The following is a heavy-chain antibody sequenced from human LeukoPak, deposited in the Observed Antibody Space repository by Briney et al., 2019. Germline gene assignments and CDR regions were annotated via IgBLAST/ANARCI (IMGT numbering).Heavy chain of an antibody. D-gene: IGHD6-25*01. CDR2: INHSGSS. CDR1: GGSISSSSYY. Sequence: KSSETLSLTCTVSGGSISSSSYYWTWIRQPPGKGLEWIGEINHSGSSNYNPSLKSRVTISVDTSKNQFSLKLSSVTAADTAVYSCARARGAGAIDYWGQGTLVTVSS. J-gene: IGHJ4*02. V-gene: IGHV4-39*07. CDR3: ARARGAGAIDY.